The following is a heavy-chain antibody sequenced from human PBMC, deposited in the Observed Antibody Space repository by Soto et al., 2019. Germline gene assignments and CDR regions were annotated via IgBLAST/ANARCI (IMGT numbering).Heavy chain of an antibody. V-gene: IGHV3-64D*08. J-gene: IGHJ4*02. CDR1: GFTFSSYA. Sequence: PGGSLRVSCSASGFTFSSYAMHWVRQAPGRGLQFVSAISSDGGSTYYADSLKGRFTISRDNSKSTLYLQMNSLTAEDTALYYCVKETTNWSYKSPLFDYWGQGTLVTVSS. CDR2: ISSDGGST. D-gene: IGHD1-7*01. CDR3: VKETTNWSYKSPLFDY.